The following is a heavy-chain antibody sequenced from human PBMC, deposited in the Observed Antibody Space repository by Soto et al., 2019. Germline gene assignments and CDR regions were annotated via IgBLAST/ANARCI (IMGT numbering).Heavy chain of an antibody. CDR2: ISGSGGST. D-gene: IGHD5-18*01. J-gene: IGHJ3*02. CDR3: ANHDIQLSLTLSAFDI. CDR1: GFTFSSYG. Sequence: EVQLLESGGGLVQPVGSLRLSCAASGFTFSSYGMSWVRQAPGKGLEWVSAISGSGGSTYYADSVKGRFTISRDNSKNTLYLQMNSLRAEDTAVYYCANHDIQLSLTLSAFDIWGHRTIVTVSS. V-gene: IGHV3-23*01.